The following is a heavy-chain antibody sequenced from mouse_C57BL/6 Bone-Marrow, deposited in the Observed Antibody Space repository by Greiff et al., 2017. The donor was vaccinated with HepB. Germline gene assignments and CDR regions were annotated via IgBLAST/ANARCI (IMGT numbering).Heavy chain of an antibody. Sequence: QVQLQQPGAELVKPGASVKLSCKASGYTFTSYWMHWVKQRPGQGLEWIGMIHPNSGSTNYNEKFKSKATLTVDKSSSTAYMQLSSLTSEDSAVYYCAPGDYSNYVEFAYWGQGTLVTVSA. J-gene: IGHJ3*01. CDR1: GYTFTSYW. CDR3: APGDYSNYVEFAY. V-gene: IGHV1-64*01. D-gene: IGHD2-5*01. CDR2: IHPNSGST.